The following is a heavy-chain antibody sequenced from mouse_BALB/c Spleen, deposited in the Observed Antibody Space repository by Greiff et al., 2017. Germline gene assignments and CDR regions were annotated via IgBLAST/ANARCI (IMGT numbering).Heavy chain of an antibody. CDR1: GYTFTSYT. Sequence: QVQLQQSAAELARPGASVKMSCKASGYTFTSYTMHWVKQRPGQGLEWIGYINPSSGYTEYNQKFKDKTTLTADKSSSTAYMQLSSLTSEDSAVYYCARSGSGPAWFAYWGQGTLVTVSA. V-gene: IGHV1-4*02. CDR3: ARSGSGPAWFAY. J-gene: IGHJ3*01. D-gene: IGHD1-1*01. CDR2: INPSSGYT.